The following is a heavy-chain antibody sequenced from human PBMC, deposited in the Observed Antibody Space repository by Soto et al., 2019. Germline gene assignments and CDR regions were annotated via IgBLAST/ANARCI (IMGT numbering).Heavy chain of an antibody. CDR2: IYPGDSDT. D-gene: IGHD3-22*01. J-gene: IGHJ6*02. Sequence: GESLKISCKGSGYSFTSYWIGWVRQMPGKGLEWMGIIYPGDSDTRYSPSFQGQVTISADKSISTAYLQWSSLKASDTAMYYCARVDKDYDSSGNYGMDVWGQGTTVTVSS. CDR1: GYSFTSYW. V-gene: IGHV5-51*01. CDR3: ARVDKDYDSSGNYGMDV.